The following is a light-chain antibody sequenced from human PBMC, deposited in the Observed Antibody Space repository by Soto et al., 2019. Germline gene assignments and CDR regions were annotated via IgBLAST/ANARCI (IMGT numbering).Light chain of an antibody. CDR1: ESISNW. V-gene: IGKV1-5*01. J-gene: IGKJ1*01. CDR3: KQYRTYS. CDR2: HAS. Sequence: IPLTQSPTTLPASVGDRVTLTSRASESISNWLAWYQQRPGTAPKLLIYHASILENAVASGFGDNGSGTEVPLTISAQQPGDFDTYFCKQYRTYSFGEGARVVIK.